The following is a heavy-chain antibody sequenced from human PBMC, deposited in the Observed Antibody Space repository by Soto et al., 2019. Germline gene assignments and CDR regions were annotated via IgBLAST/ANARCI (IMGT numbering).Heavy chain of an antibody. D-gene: IGHD5-18*01. J-gene: IGHJ4*02. CDR3: ARDPGYSYGYN. CDR2: INAGNGNT. Sequence: GASVKVSCKTSGGTFSNDIITWVRQAPGQRLEWMGWINAGNGNTKYSQKIQGRVTITRDTSASTAYMELSSLRSEDTAVYYCARDPGYSYGYNWGQGTLVTVSS. V-gene: IGHV1-3*01. CDR1: GGTFSNDI.